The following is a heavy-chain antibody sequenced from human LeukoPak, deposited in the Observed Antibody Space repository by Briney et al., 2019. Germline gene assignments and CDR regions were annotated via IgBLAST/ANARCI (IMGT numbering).Heavy chain of an antibody. D-gene: IGHD6-19*01. CDR1: GGSISSGGYY. CDR3: ARDGAPEVGSGWYYFDS. Sequence: TSETLSLTCTVSGGSISSGGYYWSWIRQPPGKGLEWIGYIYHSGSTYYNPSRKSRVTISVDRSKNQFSLKLSSVTAADTAVYYCARDGAPEVGSGWYYFDSWGQGPLVTVSS. CDR2: IYHSGST. J-gene: IGHJ4*02. V-gene: IGHV4-30-2*01.